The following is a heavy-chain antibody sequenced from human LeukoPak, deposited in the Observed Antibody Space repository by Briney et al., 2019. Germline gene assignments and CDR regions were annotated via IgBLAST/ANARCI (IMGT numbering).Heavy chain of an antibody. CDR3: VHERGDPGGLFDY. Sequence: GGSLRLSCAASGFTFSSYWMSWVRQAPGKGLEWVANIKQDGSEKYYVDSVKGRFTISRDNAKNSLYLQMNSLRAEDTAVYYCVHERGDPGGLFDYWGQGTLVTVSS. CDR2: IKQDGSEK. D-gene: IGHD3-16*01. J-gene: IGHJ4*02. CDR1: GFTFSSYW. V-gene: IGHV3-7*01.